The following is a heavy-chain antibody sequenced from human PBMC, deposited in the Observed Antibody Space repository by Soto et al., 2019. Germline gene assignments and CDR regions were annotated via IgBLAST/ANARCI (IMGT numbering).Heavy chain of an antibody. D-gene: IGHD2-21*02. V-gene: IGHV3-23*01. CDR3: AKERLIVVTGIVDY. CDR2: ISSSGGDT. J-gene: IGHJ4*02. CDR1: GFTFSSYA. Sequence: GGSLRLSCVASGFTFSSYAMSWVRQAPGKGLEWVSVISSSGGDTYCADSVKGRFTISRDNSKNTLYLQMNNLRAEDSAVYYCAKERLIVVTGIVDYWGQGTRVTVSS.